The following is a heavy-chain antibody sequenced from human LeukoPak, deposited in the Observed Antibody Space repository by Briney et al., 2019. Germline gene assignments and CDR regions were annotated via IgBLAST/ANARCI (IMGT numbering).Heavy chain of an antibody. J-gene: IGHJ4*02. Sequence: GGSLRLSCAASGFTFSSYAMSWVRQAPGKGLEWVAVTSSDLNVKLYADSVKGRFTISRDNSRSTLYLQMNSLRPEDTATYYCAREGYYGSGSPPSLYFDYWGQGTLVTVSS. D-gene: IGHD3-10*01. CDR3: AREGYYGSGSPPSLYFDY. CDR1: GFTFSSYA. V-gene: IGHV3-30*03. CDR2: TSSDLNVK.